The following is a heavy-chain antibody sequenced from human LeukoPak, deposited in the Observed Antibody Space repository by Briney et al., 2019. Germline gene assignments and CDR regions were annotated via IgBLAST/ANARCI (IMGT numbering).Heavy chain of an antibody. D-gene: IGHD2-15*01. J-gene: IGHJ6*02. CDR1: GVSISSGGYY. CDR3: ARDRAVVVAATHYRKDV. CDR2: IYYSGST. V-gene: IGHV4-31*03. Sequence: SQTLSLTCTVSGVSISSGGYYWRWLRQHPGKGLEWIGYIYYSGSTYYNPSLKSRVTISVDTSKNQFSLKLSSVTAADPAVYYCARDRAVVVAATHYRKDVWGQGTTVTVSS.